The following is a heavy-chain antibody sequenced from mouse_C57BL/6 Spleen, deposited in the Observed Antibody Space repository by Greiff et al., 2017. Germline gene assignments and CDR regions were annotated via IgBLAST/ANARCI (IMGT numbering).Heavy chain of an antibody. CDR3: ARGDGYFWYFDV. D-gene: IGHD2-3*01. V-gene: IGHV1-52*01. CDR2: IDPSDSAT. Sequence: VQLQQPGAELVRPGSSVKLSCKASGYTFTSYWMHWVKQRPIQGLEWIGNIDPSDSATHYNQKFKDKATLTVDKSSSTAYMQLSSLTSEDSAVYYCARGDGYFWYFDVWGTGTTVTVSS. J-gene: IGHJ1*03. CDR1: GYTFTSYW.